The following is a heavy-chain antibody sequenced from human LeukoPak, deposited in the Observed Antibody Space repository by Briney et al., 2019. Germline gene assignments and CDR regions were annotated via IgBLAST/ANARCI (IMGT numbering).Heavy chain of an antibody. D-gene: IGHD6-19*01. J-gene: IGHJ5*02. Sequence: PGGSLRLSCAASGFTFSSYSMNWVRQAPGKGLEWVSSISSSSSYIYYADSVKGRFTISRDNAKNSLYLQMNSMRAEDTAVYYCARSRDSSGQPWFDPWGQGTLVTVSS. CDR2: ISSSSSYI. CDR3: ARSRDSSGQPWFDP. V-gene: IGHV3-21*01. CDR1: GFTFSSYS.